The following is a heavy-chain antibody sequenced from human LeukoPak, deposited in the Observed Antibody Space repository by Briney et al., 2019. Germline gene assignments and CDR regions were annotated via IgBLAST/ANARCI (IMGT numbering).Heavy chain of an antibody. J-gene: IGHJ4*02. Sequence: GASVKVSCKASGYTFTGYYLHWVRQAPGQGLEWMGWINPNSGGTNYAQKFQGRVTMTRDTSISTAYTELSRLTSDDTVVYYCARDLRSGYYDYWGQGTLVTVSS. V-gene: IGHV1-2*02. CDR3: ARDLRSGYYDY. D-gene: IGHD3-3*01. CDR1: GYTFTGYY. CDR2: INPNSGGT.